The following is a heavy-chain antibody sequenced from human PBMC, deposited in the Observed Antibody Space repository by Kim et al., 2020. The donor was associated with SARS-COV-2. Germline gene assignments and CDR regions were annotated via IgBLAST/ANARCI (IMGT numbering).Heavy chain of an antibody. V-gene: IGHV3-30*18. Sequence: GGSLRLSCAASGFNFNNYAIHWVRQSPGKGLEWVAVISYEGTKKVYADSLKGRFIVSRDSSTNTAFLQMNSLTAEDTAIHFCPKLRLVFWLGQGRSGFD. CDR1: GFNFNNYA. CDR3: PKLRLVFWLGQGRSGFD. CDR2: ISYEGTKK. D-gene: IGHD3-9*01. J-gene: IGHJ3*02.